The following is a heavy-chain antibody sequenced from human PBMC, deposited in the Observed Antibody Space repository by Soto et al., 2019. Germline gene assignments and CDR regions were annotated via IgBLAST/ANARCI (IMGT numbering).Heavy chain of an antibody. Sequence: PGGSLRLSCAASGFTFSSYEMNWVRQAPGKGLEWVSYISSSGSTIYYADSVKGRFTISRDNAKNSLYLQMNSLRAEDTAVYYGATDRTGIVGATHPLYYYGMDVWGQGATVTVSS. J-gene: IGHJ6*02. V-gene: IGHV3-48*03. CDR3: ATDRTGIVGATHPLYYYGMDV. CDR2: ISSSGSTI. D-gene: IGHD1-26*01. CDR1: GFTFSSYE.